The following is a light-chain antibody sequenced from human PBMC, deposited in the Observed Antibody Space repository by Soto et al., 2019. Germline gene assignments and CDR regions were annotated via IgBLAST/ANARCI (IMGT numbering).Light chain of an antibody. CDR2: GSS. V-gene: IGKV3-20*01. CDR3: KQYRSSPPYT. Sequence: EVVLTQSPGTLSLSPGERATLSCRASQSVSNKYLAWYQQKPGQAPRLRIFGSSDRATGIPDRVSGSGSGTDFTLTISRLELEDFSVYYCKQYRSSPPYTVGQGTKLDIK. J-gene: IGKJ2*01. CDR1: QSVSNKY.